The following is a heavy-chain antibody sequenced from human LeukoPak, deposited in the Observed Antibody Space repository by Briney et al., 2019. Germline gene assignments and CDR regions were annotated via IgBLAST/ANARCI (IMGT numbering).Heavy chain of an antibody. CDR3: ARGKSKVRGVINY. V-gene: IGHV1-8*01. D-gene: IGHD3-10*01. Sequence: ASVKVSYKASGYTFTSYDINWVRQATGQGLEWMGWMNPNSGNTGYAQKFQGRVTMIRNTSISTAYMELSSLRSEDTAVYYCARGKSKVRGVINYWGQGTLVTVSS. J-gene: IGHJ4*02. CDR1: GYTFTSYD. CDR2: MNPNSGNT.